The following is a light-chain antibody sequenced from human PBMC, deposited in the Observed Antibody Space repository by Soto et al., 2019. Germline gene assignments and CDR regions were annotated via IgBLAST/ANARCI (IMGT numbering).Light chain of an antibody. CDR1: QSLVNIDGNTY. J-gene: IGKJ1*01. CDR3: MQGSHWPRT. Sequence: EVVMTQSPLSLPVTLGQPDSISCRSSQSLVNIDGNTYLNWFQQRPGQYPRSLIYKVSNRDSGVPDRFSGSGSGTDFTLKISRLEAEDVGGYYCMQGSHWPRTFGKGTNVEIK. V-gene: IGKV2-30*01. CDR2: KVS.